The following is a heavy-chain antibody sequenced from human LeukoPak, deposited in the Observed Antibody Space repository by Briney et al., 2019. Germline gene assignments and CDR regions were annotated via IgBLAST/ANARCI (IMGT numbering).Heavy chain of an antibody. V-gene: IGHV3-30*02. CDR2: IRYDGSNK. D-gene: IGHD3-10*01. CDR3: AREGHYYGSGSSFDY. J-gene: IGHJ4*02. Sequence: GGSLRLSCAASGFTFSSYGMHWVRQAPGKGLEWVAFIRYDGSNKYYADSVKGRFTISRDNSKNTLYLQMNSLRAEDTAVYYCAREGHYYGSGSSFDYWGQGTLVTVSS. CDR1: GFTFSSYG.